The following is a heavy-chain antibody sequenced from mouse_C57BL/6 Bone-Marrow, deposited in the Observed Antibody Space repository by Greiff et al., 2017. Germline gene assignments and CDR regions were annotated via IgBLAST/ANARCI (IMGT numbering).Heavy chain of an antibody. V-gene: IGHV1-54*01. D-gene: IGHD3-2*02. CDR3: ERERTTAQATAWFAY. CDR1: GYAFTNYL. J-gene: IGHJ3*01. CDR2: INPGSGGT. Sequence: VKLQQSGAELVRPGTSVKVSCKASGYAFTNYLIAWVKQRPGQGLEWIGVINPGSGGTNFNEKFKGKETLTADKSSSTAYIQLSSLTSEDSAVYVGERERTTAQATAWFAYWGQGTMVTVSA.